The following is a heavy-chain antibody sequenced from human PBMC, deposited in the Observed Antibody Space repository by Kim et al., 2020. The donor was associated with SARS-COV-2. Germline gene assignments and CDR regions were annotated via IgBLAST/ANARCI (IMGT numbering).Heavy chain of an antibody. CDR1: GGTFSSYA. CDR3: ARTPRSHSGSYLYYYGMDV. CDR2: IIPIFGTA. Sequence: SVKVSCKASGGTFSSYAISWVRQAPGQGLEWMGGIIPIFGTANYAQKFQGRVTITADESTSTAYMELSSLRSEYTAVYYCARTPRSHSGSYLYYYGMDVWGQGTTVTVSS. J-gene: IGHJ6*02. V-gene: IGHV1-69*13. D-gene: IGHD1-26*01.